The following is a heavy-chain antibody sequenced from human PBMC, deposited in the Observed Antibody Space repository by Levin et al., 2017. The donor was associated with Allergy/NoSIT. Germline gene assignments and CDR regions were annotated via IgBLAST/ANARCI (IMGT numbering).Heavy chain of an antibody. CDR1: GGSISSSSYY. V-gene: IGHV4-39*01. Sequence: SETLSPTCTVSGGSISSSSYYWGWIRQPPGKGLEWIGSIYYSGSTYYNPSLKSRVTISVDTSKNQFSLKLSSVTAADTAVYYCARHRGDYDILTGDAFDIWGQGTMVTVSS. J-gene: IGHJ3*02. D-gene: IGHD3-9*01. CDR2: IYYSGST. CDR3: ARHRGDYDILTGDAFDI.